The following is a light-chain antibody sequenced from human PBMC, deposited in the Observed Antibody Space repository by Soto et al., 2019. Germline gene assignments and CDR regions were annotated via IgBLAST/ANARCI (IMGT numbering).Light chain of an antibody. CDR1: SSDVGSYNF. V-gene: IGLV2-14*01. CDR3: SSYTGFSTDIR. CDR2: QVT. J-gene: IGLJ2*01. Sequence: QSALTQPASVSGSPGQSITISCTGTSSDVGSYNFVSWYQHHAGTAPKLIMYQVTNRPSGVSDRFSASKSGDTASLTISGLQAEDEAIYYCSSYTGFSTDIRFGGGTKLTVL.